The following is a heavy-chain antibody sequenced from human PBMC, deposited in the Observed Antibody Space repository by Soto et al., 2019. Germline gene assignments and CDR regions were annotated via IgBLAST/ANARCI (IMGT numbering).Heavy chain of an antibody. CDR3: ARGGCSSCWFDP. Sequence: SSETLSLTCTVSGGSISGNYWSWIRQPPGKGLEWIGYIYYSGTTNYNPSLKSRVAMSVDTSKNQFTLKLSSVTAADTAVYYCARGGCSSCWFDPWGQGTPVTVSS. CDR1: GGSISGNY. J-gene: IGHJ5*02. D-gene: IGHD3-10*02. V-gene: IGHV4-59*01. CDR2: IYYSGTT.